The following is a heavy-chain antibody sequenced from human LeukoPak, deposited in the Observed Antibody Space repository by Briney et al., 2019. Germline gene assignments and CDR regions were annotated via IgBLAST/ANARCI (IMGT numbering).Heavy chain of an antibody. D-gene: IGHD3-10*01. J-gene: IGHJ4*02. CDR2: ISGSGGST. V-gene: IGHV3-23*01. CDR1: GFTFSGYA. CDR3: AKDEYYGSGSYPH. Sequence: GGSLRLSCAASGFTFSGYAMSWVRQAPGKGLEWVSGISGSGGSTYYADSVKGRFTISRDSAKNTLHLQMNSLRAEDTAVYYCAKDEYYGSGSYPHWGQGTLVTVSS.